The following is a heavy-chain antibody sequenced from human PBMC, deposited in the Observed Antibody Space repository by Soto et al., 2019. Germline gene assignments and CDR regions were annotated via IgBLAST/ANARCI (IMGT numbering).Heavy chain of an antibody. Sequence: GGSLRLSCAASGFTFSSYEMNWVRQAPGKGLEWVSYIGSGGSAIYYADFVKGRFTISRDNAKKSLYLQMNSLRAEDTAVYYCARDSTDSGSLDYWVQGTLVTVSS. J-gene: IGHJ4*02. CDR2: IGSGGSAI. D-gene: IGHD1-26*01. CDR3: ARDSTDSGSLDY. V-gene: IGHV3-48*03. CDR1: GFTFSSYE.